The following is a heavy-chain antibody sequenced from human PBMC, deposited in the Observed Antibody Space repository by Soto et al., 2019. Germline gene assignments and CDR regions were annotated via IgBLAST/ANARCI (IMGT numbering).Heavy chain of an antibody. CDR1: GGTFSSHA. V-gene: IGHV1-69*06. Sequence: GASVKVSCKASGGTFSSHAISWVRQAPGQGLEWMGGIIPIFGKTNYAQKFQGRVTNTADKGTSTAYMELSSLRSEDTAVYYCAIAPRDSSGYYSPSTFDHWGQGSLVTVSS. J-gene: IGHJ4*02. CDR2: IIPIFGKT. CDR3: AIAPRDSSGYYSPSTFDH. D-gene: IGHD3-22*01.